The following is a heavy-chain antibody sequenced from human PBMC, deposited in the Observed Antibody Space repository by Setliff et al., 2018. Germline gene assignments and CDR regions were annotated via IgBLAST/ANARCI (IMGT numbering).Heavy chain of an antibody. V-gene: IGHV4-4*07. CDR1: GGSISSYY. Sequence: PSETLSLTCTVSGGSISSYYWSWILQPAGKGLEWIGHIYIGGSANYNPSLKSRVTMSIDTSKNQFSLKLNSVTAADMAVYYCARSFSRREKFLLDYWGQGALVTVSS. CDR3: ARSFSRREKFLLDY. J-gene: IGHJ4*02. CDR2: IYIGGSA.